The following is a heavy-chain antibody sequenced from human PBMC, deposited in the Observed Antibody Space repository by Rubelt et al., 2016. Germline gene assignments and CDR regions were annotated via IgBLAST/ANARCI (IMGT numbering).Heavy chain of an antibody. D-gene: IGHD1-26*01. V-gene: IGHV4-34*01. Sequence: QVQLQQWGAGLLKPSETLSLTCAVYGGSFSGYYWNWIRQPPGKGLEWIGEINHSGSTNYNPSLKSRVTISADTSKNQFSPRLSSVTAADTAVYYCAGLWIVGTANAFDIWGQGTMVAVSS. CDR2: INHSGST. CDR1: GGSFSGYY. CDR3: AGLWIVGTANAFDI. J-gene: IGHJ3*02.